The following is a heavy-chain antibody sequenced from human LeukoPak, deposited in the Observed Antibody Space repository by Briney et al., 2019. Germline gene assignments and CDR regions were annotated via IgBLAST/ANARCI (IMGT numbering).Heavy chain of an antibody. CDR3: AKDRPGAMLYFDC. D-gene: IGHD1-26*01. J-gene: IGHJ4*02. CDR1: GFTFSDYG. V-gene: IGHV3-23*01. Sequence: GGSLRLSCAASGFTFSDYGMSWGRQAPGKGLEWGSAMSGDGATTHYADPVKGRFTISRDNSKNALYLQINNLGAEDTAVYYCAKDRPGAMLYFDCWGQGTLVTVSS. CDR2: MSGDGATT.